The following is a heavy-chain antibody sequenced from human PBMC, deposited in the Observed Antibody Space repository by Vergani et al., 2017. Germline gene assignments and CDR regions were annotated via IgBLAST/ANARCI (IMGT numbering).Heavy chain of an antibody. D-gene: IGHD3-22*01. CDR3: AREDPSEDYETNGYLHV. CDR1: CDSIGRSSSY. V-gene: IGHV4-61*02. Sequence: QVQLQESGPGLVKPSQTLSLICTVSCDSIGRSSSYWSWIRQPAGRGLQWIGRIYRTGSTNYNPSLKSRVIIPVDTSKNQFSLNLSSVTAADSAVYYCAREDPSEDYETNGYLHVWGQGTLVTVSS. CDR2: IYRTGST. J-gene: IGHJ4*02.